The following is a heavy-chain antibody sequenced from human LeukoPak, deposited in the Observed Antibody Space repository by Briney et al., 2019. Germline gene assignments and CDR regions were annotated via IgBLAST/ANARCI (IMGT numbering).Heavy chain of an antibody. Sequence: PGGSLRLSCAASGFTFSSYAMSWVRQAPGKGLEWVAGISNSVGNTYYADSVKGRFTISRDKSKNTVYLQINSLRTEDTAVDYCENIPTRKSSSPSDYYYAMDVWGQGTSVTVSS. CDR1: GFTFSSYA. V-gene: IGHV3-23*01. CDR3: ENIPTRKSSSPSDYYYAMDV. CDR2: ISNSVGNT. J-gene: IGHJ6*02. D-gene: IGHD6-6*01.